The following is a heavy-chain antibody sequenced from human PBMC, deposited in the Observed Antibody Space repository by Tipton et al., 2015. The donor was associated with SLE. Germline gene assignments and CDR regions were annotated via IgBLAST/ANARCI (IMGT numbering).Heavy chain of an antibody. D-gene: IGHD6-13*01. CDR2: IKQDGSEK. Sequence: SLRLSCAASGFTFSSYWMSWVRQAPGKGLEWVANIKQDGSEKYYVDSVKGRFTISRDNAKNSLYLQMNSLRAEDTAVYYCARDAPRRYSSSRGYFGYWGQGTLVTVSS. J-gene: IGHJ4*02. CDR1: GFTFSSYW. CDR3: ARDAPRRYSSSRGYFGY. V-gene: IGHV3-7*05.